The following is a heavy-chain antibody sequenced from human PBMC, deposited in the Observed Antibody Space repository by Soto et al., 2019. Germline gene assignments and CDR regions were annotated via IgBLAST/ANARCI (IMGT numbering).Heavy chain of an antibody. CDR2: IYYSGST. CDR1: GGSISSYY. CDR3: ARVLGVGRDWFDP. J-gene: IGHJ5*02. D-gene: IGHD3-16*01. V-gene: IGHV4-59*01. Sequence: QVQLQESGPGRVKPSETLSLTCPVSGGSISSYYWSWIRQPPGKGLEWIGYIYYSGSTNYNPSLKSRVTISVDTSKNQFSLKLSSVTAADTAVYYCARVLGVGRDWFDPWGQGTLVTVSS.